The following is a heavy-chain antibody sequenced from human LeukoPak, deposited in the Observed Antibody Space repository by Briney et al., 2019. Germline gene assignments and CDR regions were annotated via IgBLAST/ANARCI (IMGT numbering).Heavy chain of an antibody. V-gene: IGHV1-2*06. J-gene: IGHJ4*02. D-gene: IGHD1-26*01. CDR1: GYTFTGYY. CDR2: INPNSGGT. CDR3: ARGSGSYESPFDY. Sequence: ASVKLSCKASGYTFTGYYMHWVRQAPGQGLEWMGRINPNSGGTNYAQKFQGRVTMTSDTSISTAYMELSRLRSDDTAVYYCARGSGSYESPFDYWGQGTLVTVSS.